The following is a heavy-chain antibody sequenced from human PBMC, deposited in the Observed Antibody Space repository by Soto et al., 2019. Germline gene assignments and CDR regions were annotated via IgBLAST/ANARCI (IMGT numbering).Heavy chain of an antibody. J-gene: IGHJ6*02. CDR3: ARYCSSTSCYLDYYYYGMDV. V-gene: IGHV6-1*01. CDR2: TYYRSKWYN. D-gene: IGHD2-2*01. CDR1: GDSVSSNSAA. Sequence: SQTLSLTCAISGDSVSSNSAAWNWIRQSPSRGLEWLGRTYYRSKWYNDYAVSVKSRITISPDTSKNQFSLQLNSVTPEDTAVYYCARYCSSTSCYLDYYYYGMDVWGQGTTVTVSS.